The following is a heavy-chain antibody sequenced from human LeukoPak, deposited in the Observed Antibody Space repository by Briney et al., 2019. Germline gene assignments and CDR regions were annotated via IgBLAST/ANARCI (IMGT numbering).Heavy chain of an antibody. CDR2: IKQDGSQK. V-gene: IGHV3-7*01. J-gene: IGHJ4*02. CDR3: ARGVPYASWSGPHYSDY. Sequence: GGSLRLSCAAPGFTFSSYWMSWVRQAPGKGLEWVANIKQDGSQKYYVDSVKGRFSISRDNAKNSLYLLMNSLRAEDTAVYYCARGVPYASWSGPHYSDYWGQGTLVTVSS. D-gene: IGHD3-3*01. CDR1: GFTFSSYW.